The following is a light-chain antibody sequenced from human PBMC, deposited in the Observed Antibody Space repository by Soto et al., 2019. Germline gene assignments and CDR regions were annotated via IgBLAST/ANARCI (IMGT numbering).Light chain of an antibody. V-gene: IGKV3-20*01. CDR3: QQYGSSPLT. J-gene: IGKJ1*01. CDR1: QSVSSSY. Sequence: EIVWTQSPGTLSLSPGERATLSCRASQSVSSSYLAWYQQKPGQAPRLLTYGASSRATGIPDRFSGSGSGRDLTLTISRLEPEDFAVYYCQQYGSSPLTVGQGTKGEIK. CDR2: GAS.